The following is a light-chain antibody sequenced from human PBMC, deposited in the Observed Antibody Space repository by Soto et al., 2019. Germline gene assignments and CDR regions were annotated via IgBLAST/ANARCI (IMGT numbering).Light chain of an antibody. CDR3: QQYDNLPRT. Sequence: DIQMTQSPSSLSASVGDRVTITCQASQDITNYLNWYQQKPGKAPKLLIYDASKLETGFPSRFSGSGSGTDFTFTISSLQPEDIATYYCQQYDNLPRTFGPGTKVDIK. V-gene: IGKV1-33*01. CDR1: QDITNY. J-gene: IGKJ3*01. CDR2: DAS.